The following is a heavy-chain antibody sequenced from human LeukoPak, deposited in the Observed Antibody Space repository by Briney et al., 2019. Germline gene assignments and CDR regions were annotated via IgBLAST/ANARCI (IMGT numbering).Heavy chain of an antibody. CDR3: AKEPGSGWYDAAY. Sequence: GGSLRLSCAASGFTVSSNYMSWVRQAPGKGLEWVSVIYSGGSTYYADSVKGRFTISRDNSKNTLYLQMNSLRAEDTAVYYCAKEPGSGWYDAAYWGQGTLVTVSS. D-gene: IGHD6-13*01. CDR2: IYSGGST. J-gene: IGHJ4*02. CDR1: GFTVSSNY. V-gene: IGHV3-53*01.